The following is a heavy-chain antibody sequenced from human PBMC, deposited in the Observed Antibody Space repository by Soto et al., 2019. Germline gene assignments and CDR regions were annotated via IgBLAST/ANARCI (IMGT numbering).Heavy chain of an antibody. J-gene: IGHJ5*02. V-gene: IGHV3-13*01. Sequence: EVQLVESGGGLVQPGGSLRLSCAASGFTFSSHDMHWVRQVTGKGVEWVSGIDSAGDAKYPASVKGRFTISRENAKNSLYLHMNCRRADDTAMYYCPRGGIWGFSWNWFDNWVQGTLVTVSS. CDR2: IDSAGDA. CDR1: GFTFSSHD. CDR3: PRGGIWGFSWNWFDN. D-gene: IGHD3-16*01.